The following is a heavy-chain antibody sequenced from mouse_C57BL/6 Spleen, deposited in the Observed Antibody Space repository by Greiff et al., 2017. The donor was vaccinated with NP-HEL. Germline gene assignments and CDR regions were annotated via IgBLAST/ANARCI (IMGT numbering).Heavy chain of an antibody. CDR1: GYTFTSYW. CDR3: AKAAQATYYAMDY. D-gene: IGHD3-2*02. J-gene: IGHJ4*01. V-gene: IGHV1-50*01. Sequence: QVQLQQPGAELVKPGASVKLSCKASGYTFTSYWMQWVKQRPGQGLEWIGEIDPSDSYTNYTQKFKGKATLTVDTTSSTAYMQLSSLTSEDAAVYYCAKAAQATYYAMDYWGQGTSVTVSS. CDR2: IDPSDSYT.